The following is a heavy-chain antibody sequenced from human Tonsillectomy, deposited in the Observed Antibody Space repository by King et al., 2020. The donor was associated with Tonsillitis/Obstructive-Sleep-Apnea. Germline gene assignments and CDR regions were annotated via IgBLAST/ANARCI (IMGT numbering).Heavy chain of an antibody. Sequence: VQLVESGGGLVKPGGSLRLSCAASGFTFSSYSMNWVRQAPGKGLEWVSSISSSSSYIYYADSVKGRFTISRDNAKNSLYLQMNSLRAEDTAVYYCARDSATTYEFWSGFRDPQDHDAFDIWGQGTMVTVSS. CDR1: GFTFSSYS. V-gene: IGHV3-21*01. D-gene: IGHD3-3*01. J-gene: IGHJ3*02. CDR2: ISSSSSYI. CDR3: ARDSATTYEFWSGFRDPQDHDAFDI.